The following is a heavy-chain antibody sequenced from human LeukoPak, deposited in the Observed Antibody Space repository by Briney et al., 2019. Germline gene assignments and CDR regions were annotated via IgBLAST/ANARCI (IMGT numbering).Heavy chain of an antibody. J-gene: IGHJ4*02. D-gene: IGHD3-10*01. CDR3: ARDKVSYYGSGSHYNPPDY. CDR2: ISSSGSNT. CDR1: EFTYG. Sequence: GGSLRLSCAASEFTYGMNWVRQAPGKGLECVSAISSSGSNTYYADSVKGRFTISRDNSKNTLYLQMNSLRAEDTAVYYCARDKVSYYGSGSHYNPPDYWGQGTLVTVSS. V-gene: IGHV3-23*01.